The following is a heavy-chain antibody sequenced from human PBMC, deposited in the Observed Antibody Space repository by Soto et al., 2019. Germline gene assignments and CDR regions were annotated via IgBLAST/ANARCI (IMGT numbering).Heavy chain of an antibody. CDR2: IYYSGST. V-gene: IGHV4-31*03. Sequence: PSETLSLTCTVSGGSVSSGGYYWSWIRQHPGKGLEWIGYIYYSGSTYYNPSLKSRVTISVDTSKNQFSLKLSSVTAADTAVYYCAREEGYNHGTEAYWGQGTLVTVSS. CDR1: GGSVSSGGYY. CDR3: AREEGYNHGTEAY. J-gene: IGHJ4*02. D-gene: IGHD1-1*01.